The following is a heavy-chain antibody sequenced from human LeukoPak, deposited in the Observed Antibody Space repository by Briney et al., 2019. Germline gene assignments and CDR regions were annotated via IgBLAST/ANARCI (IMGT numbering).Heavy chain of an antibody. Sequence: SETLSLTCAVYGGSFSGYYWSWIRQPPGKGLEWIGEINHSGRTNFNPSLKSRVIMSVDTSKNQFSLKMRSVIAADMAVYYCARATHCSSSSCYRPLDSRGQGTLVTVSS. J-gene: IGHJ4*02. CDR1: GGSFSGYY. D-gene: IGHD2-2*02. V-gene: IGHV4-34*01. CDR2: INHSGRT. CDR3: ARATHCSSSSCYRPLDS.